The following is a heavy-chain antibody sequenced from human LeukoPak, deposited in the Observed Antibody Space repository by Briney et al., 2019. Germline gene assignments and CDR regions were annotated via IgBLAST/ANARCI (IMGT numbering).Heavy chain of an antibody. Sequence: PGRSLRLSCAASGFTFSHYGMHWVRQAPGKGLEWVAVILYDGSNTYYADSVKGRFTISRDNSKNTLYLQMNSLRAEDTAVYYCATRGTTVIPFYWGQGTLVTVSS. D-gene: IGHD4-17*01. CDR2: ILYDGSNT. CDR3: ATRGTTVIPFY. V-gene: IGHV3-30*03. CDR1: GFTFSHYG. J-gene: IGHJ4*02.